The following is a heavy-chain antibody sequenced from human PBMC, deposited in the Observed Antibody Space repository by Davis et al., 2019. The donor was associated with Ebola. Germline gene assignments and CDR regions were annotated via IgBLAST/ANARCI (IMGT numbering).Heavy chain of an antibody. CDR3: ARRQGSKFDS. CDR2: IYYSGST. Sequence: SETLSLTCAVYGGSFSGYYWSWIRHPPGKGLEWIGYIYYSGSTSYSPSLKSRVTISVDTSKNHFSLKLLSVTAADTAVYYCARRQGSKFDSWGQGTLVTVSS. V-gene: IGHV4-59*01. CDR1: GGSFSGYY. J-gene: IGHJ4*02.